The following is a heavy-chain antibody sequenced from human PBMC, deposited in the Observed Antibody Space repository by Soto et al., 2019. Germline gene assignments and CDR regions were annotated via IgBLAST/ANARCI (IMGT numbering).Heavy chain of an antibody. D-gene: IGHD1-7*01. Sequence: EVHLLESGGGLVQPGGSLRLSCAASGFTFSSYAMSWVRQAPGKGLEWVSAISGSGGSTYYADSVKGRFTISRDNSKNTLYLQMSSLRAEDTAVYYCAKELSELHNAFDIWGQGTMVTVSS. CDR3: AKELSELHNAFDI. V-gene: IGHV3-23*01. CDR2: ISGSGGST. CDR1: GFTFSSYA. J-gene: IGHJ3*02.